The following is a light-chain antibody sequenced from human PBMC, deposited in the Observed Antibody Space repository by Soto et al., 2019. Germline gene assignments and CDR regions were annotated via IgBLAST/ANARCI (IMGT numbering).Light chain of an antibody. V-gene: IGKV1-39*01. CDR2: AAS. CDR3: QQSYITPDRYT. CDR1: QSISSY. J-gene: IGKJ2*01. Sequence: DIQMTQSPSSLSASVGDRVTITCRASQSISSYLNWYQQKPGKAPKLLIYAASSLQSGVPSRFSGSRSGTDFTLTISSLQPEEFATYYCQQSYITPDRYTFGQGTKLEIK.